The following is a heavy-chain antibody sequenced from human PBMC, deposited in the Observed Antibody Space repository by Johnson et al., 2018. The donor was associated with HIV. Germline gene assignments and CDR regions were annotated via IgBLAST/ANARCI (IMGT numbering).Heavy chain of an antibody. J-gene: IGHJ3*02. Sequence: VQLVESGGGLVQPGGSLRLSCGASPFTFSNCAMSWVRQAPGKGLEWVSTLSGSGENIYYADSVKGRFTISRDNSKNTLYLQMNSLRAEDTAVYYCARDRSENAFDIWGQGTMVTVSS. CDR3: ARDRSENAFDI. V-gene: IGHV3-23*04. CDR1: PFTFSNCA. CDR2: LSGSGENI.